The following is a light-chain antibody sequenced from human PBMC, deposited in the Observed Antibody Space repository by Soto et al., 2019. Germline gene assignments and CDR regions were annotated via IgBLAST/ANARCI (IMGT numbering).Light chain of an antibody. J-gene: IGLJ1*01. CDR1: SSDVGGYNY. CDR3: CSYAGSSNV. Sequence: ALTQPPSASGSPGQAVAISSTGTSSDVGGYNYVSWYQQHPGKAPKLMIYEVNKRPSGVPDRFAGSTSGNTASLTVSGLPAAAEADYYGCSYAGSSNVFGAGPKAPS. V-gene: IGLV2-8*01. CDR2: EVN.